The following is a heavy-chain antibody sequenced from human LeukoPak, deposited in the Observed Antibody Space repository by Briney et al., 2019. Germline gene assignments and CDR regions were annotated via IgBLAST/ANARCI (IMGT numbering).Heavy chain of an antibody. V-gene: IGHV3-74*01. CDR1: GFTFDDYT. CDR2: INSDGINT. Sequence: GGSLRLSCAASGFTFDDYTMHWVRQAPGKGLVWVSRINSDGINTSYADSVKGRFTISRDNAKNTLNLQMNSLRAEDTAVYYCARDLGQYYDTSDNWFDPWGQGTLVTVSS. D-gene: IGHD3-22*01. J-gene: IGHJ5*02. CDR3: ARDLGQYYDTSDNWFDP.